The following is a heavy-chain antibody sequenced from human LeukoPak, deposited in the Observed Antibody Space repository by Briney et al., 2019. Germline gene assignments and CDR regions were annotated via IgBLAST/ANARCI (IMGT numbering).Heavy chain of an antibody. CDR1: GFTFSSYW. D-gene: IGHD5-18*01. CDR3: ARDGLRPPFVGGMDV. V-gene: IGHV3-7*03. CDR2: IKQDGSDK. J-gene: IGHJ6*04. Sequence: GGSLRLSCAASGFTFSSYWMSWVRQAPGKGLEWVANIKQDGSDKYYVDSVKGRFTISRDNAKNSLYLQMNSLRAEETAGYYCARDGLRPPFVGGMDVWGKGTTVTVSS.